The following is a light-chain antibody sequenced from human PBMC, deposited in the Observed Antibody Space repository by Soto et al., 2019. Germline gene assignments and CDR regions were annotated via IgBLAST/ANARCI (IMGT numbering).Light chain of an antibody. J-gene: IGKJ1*01. V-gene: IGKV3-11*01. CDR1: QSVSSS. CDR3: QQYKNWPRAT. CDR2: DAS. Sequence: EIVLTQSPATLSLSPGERATLSCRASQSVSSSLAWYQTTPGQAPRLLIYDASKRATGIPARFSGSGSGTDYTLTTSSLEPEDLAIYYGQQYKNWPRATFGQGTKVDI.